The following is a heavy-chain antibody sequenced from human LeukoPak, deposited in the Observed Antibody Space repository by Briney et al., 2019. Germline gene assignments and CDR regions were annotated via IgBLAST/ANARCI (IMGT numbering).Heavy chain of an antibody. CDR3: ARVRKAAPTWFGDRAFDI. J-gene: IGHJ3*02. V-gene: IGHV4-34*01. Sequence: SETLSLTCAVYGGSFSDYYWSWIRQPPGKGLEWIGEINHSGSTNYNPSLKGRVTISVDTSKNQFSLKLSSVTAADTAVYYCARVRKAAPTWFGDRAFDIWGQGTMVTVSS. CDR2: INHSGST. D-gene: IGHD3-10*01. CDR1: GGSFSDYY.